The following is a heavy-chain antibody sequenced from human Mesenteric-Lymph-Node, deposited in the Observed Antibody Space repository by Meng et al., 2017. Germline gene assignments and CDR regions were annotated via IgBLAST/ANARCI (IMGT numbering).Heavy chain of an antibody. Sequence: GGSLRLSCAASGFTFSSYSMNWVRQAPGKGLEWVSSISSSSSYIYYADSVKGRFTISRDNAKNSLYLQMNSLRAEDTAVYYCARDMSIAAAGFYWFDPWGQGALVTVSS. D-gene: IGHD6-13*01. V-gene: IGHV3-21*01. J-gene: IGHJ5*02. CDR2: ISSSSSYI. CDR3: ARDMSIAAAGFYWFDP. CDR1: GFTFSSYS.